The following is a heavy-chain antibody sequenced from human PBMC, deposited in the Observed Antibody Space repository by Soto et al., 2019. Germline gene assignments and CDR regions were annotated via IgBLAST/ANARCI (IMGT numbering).Heavy chain of an antibody. CDR3: ARDLQGQVAVPAAHRKHCPWLDP. Sequence: ASVKVSCKASGYTFTSYYMHWVRQAPGQGLEWMGIINPSGGSTSYAQKFQGRVTMTRDTSTSTVYMELSSLRSEDTAVYYCARDLQGQVAVPAAHRKHCPWLDPWGQGTLVTVSS. CDR1: GYTFTSYY. CDR2: INPSGGST. D-gene: IGHD2-2*01. V-gene: IGHV1-46*01. J-gene: IGHJ5*02.